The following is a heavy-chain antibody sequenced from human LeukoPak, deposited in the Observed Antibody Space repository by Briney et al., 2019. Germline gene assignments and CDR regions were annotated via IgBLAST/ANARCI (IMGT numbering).Heavy chain of an antibody. Sequence: PGRSLRLSCAASGFTFDDYAMHWVRQAPGKGLEWVSGISWNSGSIGYADSVKGRFTISRDNAKNSLYLQMNSLRAEDTALYYCAKDMSRWSSGWPSFDYWGQGTLVTVSS. CDR2: ISWNSGSI. CDR3: AKDMSRWSSGWPSFDY. D-gene: IGHD6-19*01. J-gene: IGHJ4*02. CDR1: GFTFDDYA. V-gene: IGHV3-9*01.